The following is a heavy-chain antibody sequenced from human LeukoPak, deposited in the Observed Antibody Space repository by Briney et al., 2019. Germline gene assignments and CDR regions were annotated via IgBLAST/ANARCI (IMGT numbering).Heavy chain of an antibody. V-gene: IGHV3-23*01. CDR3: AKGPLITMIVVVIEYYFDY. CDR1: GFTFSSYA. D-gene: IGHD3-22*01. CDR2: ISGSGGST. Sequence: PGGSLRLSCAASGFTFSSYAMSWVRRAPGKGLEWVSAISGSGGSTYYADSVKGRFTISRDNSKNTLYLQMNSLRAEDTAVYYCAKGPLITMIVVVIEYYFDYWGQGTLVTVSS. J-gene: IGHJ4*02.